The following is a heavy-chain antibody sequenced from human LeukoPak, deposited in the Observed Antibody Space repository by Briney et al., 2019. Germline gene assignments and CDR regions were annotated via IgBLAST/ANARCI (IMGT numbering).Heavy chain of an antibody. V-gene: IGHV1-69*13. J-gene: IGHJ4*02. CDR2: IIPIFGTA. D-gene: IGHD3-10*01. Sequence: ASLKVSCKASGYSFISYEISWVRQAPGQGLEWMGGIIPIFGTANYAQKFQGRVTITADESTSTAYMELSSLRSEDTAVYYCARESITMVRGADYWGQGTLVTVSS. CDR3: ARESITMVRGADY. CDR1: GYSFISYE.